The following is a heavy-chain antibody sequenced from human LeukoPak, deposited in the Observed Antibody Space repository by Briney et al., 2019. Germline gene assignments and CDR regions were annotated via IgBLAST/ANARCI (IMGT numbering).Heavy chain of an antibody. D-gene: IGHD3-16*01. CDR1: GGTFSSYA. Sequence: RASVKVSCKASGGTFSSYAISWVRQAPGQGLEWMGGIIPIFGTANYAQKFQGRVTITADESTSTAYMELSSLRSEDTAVYYCARGLRFMNNWFDPWGQGTLVTVSS. V-gene: IGHV1-69*13. J-gene: IGHJ5*02. CDR3: ARGLRFMNNWFDP. CDR2: IIPIFGTA.